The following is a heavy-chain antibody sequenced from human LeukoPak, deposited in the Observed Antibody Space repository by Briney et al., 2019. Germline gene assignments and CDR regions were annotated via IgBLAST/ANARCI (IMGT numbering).Heavy chain of an antibody. Sequence: SETLSLTCTVSGGSIGSYYWSWIRQPPGKGLEWIGYIYYSGSTNYNPSLKSRVTISVDTSKNQFSLKLSSVTAADTAVYYCARRGSNYDILTGYFEYWGQGILVTVSS. CDR1: GGSIGSYY. V-gene: IGHV4-59*01. CDR3: ARRGSNYDILTGYFEY. J-gene: IGHJ4*02. CDR2: IYYSGST. D-gene: IGHD3-9*01.